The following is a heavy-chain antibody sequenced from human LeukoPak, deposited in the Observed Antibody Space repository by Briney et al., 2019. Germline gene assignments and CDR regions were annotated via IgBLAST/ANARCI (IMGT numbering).Heavy chain of an antibody. Sequence: GSLSLSCAASGFTFSTFGMHWVRQAPGKGLEWVGFIRYDGSNQYYEDSVKGRFTISRDNSKNKVYLEMSRLRPEDSAVYYCVKDDFSDATEAWGRGTLVTVSS. CDR1: GFTFSTFG. D-gene: IGHD2-15*01. CDR3: VKDDFSDATEA. V-gene: IGHV3-30*02. CDR2: IRYDGSNQ. J-gene: IGHJ5*02.